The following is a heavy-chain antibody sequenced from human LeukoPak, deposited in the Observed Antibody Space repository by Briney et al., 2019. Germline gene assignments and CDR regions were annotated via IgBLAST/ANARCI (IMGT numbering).Heavy chain of an antibody. Sequence: ASVKVSCKASGYTFNGYYKHWVRQVPGQGLEWMGWINPNSGGTNYAQKFQGRVTMTRDTSISTAYMELSRLRSDDTAMYYCARSSGWKYNIDYWGQGTLVTVSS. CDR2: INPNSGGT. V-gene: IGHV1-2*02. CDR3: ARSSGWKYNIDY. CDR1: GYTFNGYY. J-gene: IGHJ4*02. D-gene: IGHD6-19*01.